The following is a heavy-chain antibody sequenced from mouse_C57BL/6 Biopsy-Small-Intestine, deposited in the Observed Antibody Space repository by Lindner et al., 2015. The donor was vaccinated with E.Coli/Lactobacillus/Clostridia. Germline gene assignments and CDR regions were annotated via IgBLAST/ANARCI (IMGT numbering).Heavy chain of an antibody. CDR2: IYPGGGYT. J-gene: IGHJ1*03. CDR1: GYTFSNYW. Sequence: VQLQESGAELVRPGTSVKMTCKASGYTFSNYWIGWAKQRPGHGLEWIGDIYPGGGYTNYNEKFKGKATLTADKSSSTAYMQFSSLTSEESAIYYCARMDLDDSHWYFDVWGTGTTVTVSS. D-gene: IGHD2-4*01. V-gene: IGHV1-63*01. CDR3: ARMDLDDSHWYFDV.